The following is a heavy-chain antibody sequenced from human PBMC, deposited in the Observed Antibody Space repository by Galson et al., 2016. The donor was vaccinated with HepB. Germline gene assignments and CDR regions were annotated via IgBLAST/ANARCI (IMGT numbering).Heavy chain of an antibody. J-gene: IGHJ4*02. D-gene: IGHD3-22*01. CDR3: ARVGGSGYYFDY. Sequence: TLSLTCSVSGGSISSGGYYWSWIRQHPGKGLEWIGYIYYSGNTYYTPSLKSRVAISVDTSKNQFSLNLSSVTAADTAVYYCARVGGSGYYFDYWGQGTLVTVSS. CDR2: IYYSGNT. CDR1: GGSISSGGYY. V-gene: IGHV4-31*03.